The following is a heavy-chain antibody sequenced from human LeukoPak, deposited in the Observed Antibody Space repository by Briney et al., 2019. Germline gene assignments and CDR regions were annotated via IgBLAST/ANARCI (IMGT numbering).Heavy chain of an antibody. CDR2: IKEDGSEK. D-gene: IGHD1-14*01. J-gene: IGHJ4*02. V-gene: IGHV3-7*01. CDR3: ARARYGDF. Sequence: GGSLRLSCVASGFTFRDYWMTWVRQAPGKGLEWVANIKEDGSEKNYADSVKGRFTTSRDNSKNSVYLQMSSLRGEDTAVYYCARARYGDFWGQGNRVTVSS. CDR1: GFTFRDYW.